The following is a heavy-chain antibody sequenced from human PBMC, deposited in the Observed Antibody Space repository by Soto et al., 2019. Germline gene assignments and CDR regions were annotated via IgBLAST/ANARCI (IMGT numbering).Heavy chain of an antibody. CDR1: GFIFTNFR. V-gene: IGHV3-74*01. CDR2: IDTSGSST. CDR3: AKDSWYFDL. Sequence: GGSLRLSCEASGFIFTNFRMHWVRQVPGKGLVWVSRIDTSGSSTSYADSVKGRFTISRDNAKNTVSLQMNSLRAEDTGVYYCAKDSWYFDLWSQGSLVTVSS. D-gene: IGHD6-13*01. J-gene: IGHJ4*02.